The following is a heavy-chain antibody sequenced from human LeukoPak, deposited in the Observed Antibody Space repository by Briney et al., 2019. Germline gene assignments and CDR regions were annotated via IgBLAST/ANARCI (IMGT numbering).Heavy chain of an antibody. CDR2: ISYDGSNK. Sequence: GGSLRLSCAASGFTFSSYAMHWVRQAPGKGLEWVAVISYDGSNKYYADSVKGRFTISRDNSKNTLYLQMNSLRAEDTAVYYCARDLIVGATGYYGMDVWGQGTTVTVSS. CDR3: ARDLIVGATGYYGMDV. V-gene: IGHV3-30-3*01. D-gene: IGHD1-26*01. CDR1: GFTFSSYA. J-gene: IGHJ6*02.